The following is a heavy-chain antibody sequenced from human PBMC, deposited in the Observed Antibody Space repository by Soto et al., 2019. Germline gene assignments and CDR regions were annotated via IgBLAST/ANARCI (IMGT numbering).Heavy chain of an antibody. V-gene: IGHV4-39*01. Sequence: PSETLSLTCTVSGGSIISSSYCCFCIRQPPWKGLEWIGSIYYSGSTYYNPSLKSRVTISVDTSKNQFSLKLSSVTAADTAVYYCAGLYSSSSGYYYGMDVWGQGTTVTVSS. D-gene: IGHD6-13*01. J-gene: IGHJ6*02. CDR2: IYYSGST. CDR3: AGLYSSSSGYYYGMDV. CDR1: GGSIISSSYC.